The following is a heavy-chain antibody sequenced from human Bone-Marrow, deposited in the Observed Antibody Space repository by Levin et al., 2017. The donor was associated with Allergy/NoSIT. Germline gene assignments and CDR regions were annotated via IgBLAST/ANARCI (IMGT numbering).Heavy chain of an antibody. CDR1: GYRLTNYG. Sequence: GESLKISCKAAGYRLTNYGMSWVRQAPGQGLEWMGWISGYNGDTKYAERFQDRVTMTTDTSTTTVYMELRRLKSDDTAVYYCARERGILRCLEWPLSGMDVWGQGTTVTVSS. CDR3: ARERGILRCLEWPLSGMDV. V-gene: IGHV1-18*01. J-gene: IGHJ6*02. CDR2: ISGYNGDT. D-gene: IGHD3-3*01.